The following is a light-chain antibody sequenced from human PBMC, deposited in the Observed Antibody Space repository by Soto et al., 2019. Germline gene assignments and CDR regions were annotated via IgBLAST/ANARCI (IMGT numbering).Light chain of an antibody. Sequence: QSVLAQPASVSGSPGQSITISCTGTSSDVGSYNSVSWYQQYPGKAPTLMIHDVSNRPSGVSNRFSGSKSGNTASLTISGXQXXXEXXXXCSSXTXSSSYVFGSGTKLTVL. V-gene: IGLV2-14*03. CDR2: DVS. CDR3: SSXTXSSSYV. CDR1: SSDVGSYNS. J-gene: IGLJ1*01.